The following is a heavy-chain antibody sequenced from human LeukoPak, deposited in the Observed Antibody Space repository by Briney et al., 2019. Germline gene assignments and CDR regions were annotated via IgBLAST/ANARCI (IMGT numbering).Heavy chain of an antibody. J-gene: IGHJ3*02. CDR1: GFTFDDYG. CDR3: ARDRESGTELKITMVRGVIITRRAGDDAFDI. D-gene: IGHD3-10*01. CDR2: INWNGGST. V-gene: IGHV3-20*04. Sequence: GSLRLSCAASGFTFDDYGLSWVRQAPGKGLEWVSGINWNGGSTGYADSVKGRFTISRDNAKNTLYLQMNSLRAEDTAVYYCARDRESGTELKITMVRGVIITRRAGDDAFDIWGQGTMVTVSS.